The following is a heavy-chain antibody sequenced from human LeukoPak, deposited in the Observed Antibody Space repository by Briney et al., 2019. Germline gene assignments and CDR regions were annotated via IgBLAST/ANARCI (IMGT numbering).Heavy chain of an antibody. D-gene: IGHD5/OR15-5a*01. J-gene: IGHJ4*02. CDR2: FDPEDGET. CDR3: ATDLTHSVYYFDY. Sequence: MHXVRXXPGKGLEWMGGFDPEDGETIYAQKFQGRVTMTEDTSTDTAYMELSSLRSEDTAVYYCATDLTHSVYYFDYWGQGTLVTVSS. V-gene: IGHV1-24*01.